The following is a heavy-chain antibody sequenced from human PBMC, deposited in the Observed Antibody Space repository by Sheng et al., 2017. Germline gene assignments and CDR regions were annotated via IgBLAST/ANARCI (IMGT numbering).Heavy chain of an antibody. CDR2: VFYSGST. V-gene: IGHV4-61*01. CDR1: GGSVNSGSHY. Sequence: QVQLQESGPGLVKPSETLSLTCSVSGGSVNSGSHYWTWIRXPPGKGLEWIGYVFYSGSTDYNPSLKSRVTISVDTSKNQFSLKLTSVTAADTAVYYCARETGTGTYYIRDYYYMDVWGKGPRSPSL. CDR3: ARETGTGTYYIRDYYYMDV. J-gene: IGHJ6*03. D-gene: IGHD2-8*02.